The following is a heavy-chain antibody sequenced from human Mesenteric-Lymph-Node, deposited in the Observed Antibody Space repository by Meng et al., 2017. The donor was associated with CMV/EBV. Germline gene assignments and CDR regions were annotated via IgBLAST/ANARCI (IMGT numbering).Heavy chain of an antibody. CDR2: IIPIFGTA. D-gene: IGHD1-26*01. J-gene: IGHJ6*02. CDR1: GGTFSSYA. CDR3: ARAVRRGVGATNYYGMDV. Sequence: SVKVSCKASGGTFSSYAISWVRQAPGQGLEWMGGIIPIFGTANYAQKFQGRVTITTDESTSTAYMELSSLRSEDTAVYYCARAVRRGVGATNYYGMDVWGQGTTGTVSS. V-gene: IGHV1-69*05.